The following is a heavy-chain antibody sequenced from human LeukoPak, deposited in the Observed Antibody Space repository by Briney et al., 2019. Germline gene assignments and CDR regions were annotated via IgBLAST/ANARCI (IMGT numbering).Heavy chain of an antibody. CDR1: GYSISSGFY. Sequence: SETLSLTCTVSGYSISSGFYWGWIRQPPGKGLECIGSIHHSGSTYYNPSLKSRVTISADTTKNQFSLRLSSVTAADTAVYYCARNSMVGGFDYWGQGPLVTVSS. J-gene: IGHJ4*02. CDR2: IHHSGST. D-gene: IGHD4/OR15-4a*01. V-gene: IGHV4-38-2*02. CDR3: ARNSMVGGFDY.